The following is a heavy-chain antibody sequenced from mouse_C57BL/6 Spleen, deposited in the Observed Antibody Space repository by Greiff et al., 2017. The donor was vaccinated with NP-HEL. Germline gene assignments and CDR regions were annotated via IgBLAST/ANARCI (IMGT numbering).Heavy chain of an antibody. J-gene: IGHJ2*01. Sequence: QVQLQQSGAELMKPGASVKLSCKATGSPFPGSWLACVPPRPGPFLSFLFSILPGSGSTNYNEKFKGKATFTADTSSNTAYMQLSSLTTEDSAIYYCARRGLDYWGQGTTLTVSS. V-gene: IGHV1-9*01. D-gene: IGHD6-5*01. CDR2: ILPGSGST. CDR1: GSPFPGSW. CDR3: ARRGLDY.